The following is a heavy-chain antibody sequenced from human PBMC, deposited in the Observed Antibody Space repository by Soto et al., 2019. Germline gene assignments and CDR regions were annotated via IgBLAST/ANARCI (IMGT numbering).Heavy chain of an antibody. CDR1: GGSISSYY. J-gene: IGHJ4*02. CDR3: ARERTLDY. Sequence: QVQLQESGPGLVKPSETLSLTCTVSGGSISSYYWSWIRQPPGKGLEWIGYIYYSGSTNYNLSLKSRVTIAVDTSKNQFSLKLSSVTAADTAVYYCARERTLDYWGQGTLVTVSS. V-gene: IGHV4-59*01. CDR2: IYYSGST.